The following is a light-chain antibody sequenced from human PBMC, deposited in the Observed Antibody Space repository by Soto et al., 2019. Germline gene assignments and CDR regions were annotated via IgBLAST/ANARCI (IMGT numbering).Light chain of an antibody. CDR2: GAS. Sequence: EIVMTQSPATLSVSPGERVTHPCRASESLSTYLAWYQQKPGQAPRLLIYGASTKATGIPARFSGSGSATDFTLTISSLQSEDFAVYYCQSYNDWPFTFGQGTK. CDR3: QSYNDWPFT. CDR1: ESLSTY. J-gene: IGKJ2*01. V-gene: IGKV3-15*01.